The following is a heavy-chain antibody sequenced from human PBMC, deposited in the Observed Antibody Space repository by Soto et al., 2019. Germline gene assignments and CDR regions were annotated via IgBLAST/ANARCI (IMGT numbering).Heavy chain of an antibody. V-gene: IGHV1-69*04. J-gene: IGHJ4*02. Sequence: SVKVSCKASGGTFSSYTISWVRQAPGQGLEWMGRIIPILGIANYAQKFQGRVTITADKSTSTAYMELSSLRSEDTAVYYCARDFNNIAAAGSEPYFDYWGQGTLVTVSS. CDR1: GGTFSSYT. D-gene: IGHD6-13*01. CDR2: IIPILGIA. CDR3: ARDFNNIAAAGSEPYFDY.